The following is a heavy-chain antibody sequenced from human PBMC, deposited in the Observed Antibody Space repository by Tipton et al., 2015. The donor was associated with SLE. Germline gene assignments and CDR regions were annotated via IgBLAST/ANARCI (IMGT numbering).Heavy chain of an antibody. CDR1: GGSISSTSYY. Sequence: TLSLTCTVSGGSISSTSYYWGWIRQPPGKGLEWVGGIYYTGSTYYNASLKSRVTILVDTSKNQFPLKLSSVTAADTAVYYCACDSNASSEYYYFRGPDFRGQGTLVTVSS. CDR3: ACDSNASSEYYYFRGPDF. J-gene: IGHJ4*02. D-gene: IGHD3-22*01. CDR2: IYYTGST. V-gene: IGHV4-39*06.